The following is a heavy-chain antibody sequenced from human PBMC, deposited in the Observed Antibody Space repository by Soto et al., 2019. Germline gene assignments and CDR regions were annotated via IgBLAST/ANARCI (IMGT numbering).Heavy chain of an antibody. Sequence: LSLTCAASGFTFSSYGMHWVRQAPGKGLEWVAVISGSGGSTYYADSVKGRFTISRDNSKNTLYLQMNSLRAEDTAVYYCAKDTEGDFWSGYFDYWGQGTLVTVSS. CDR1: GFTFSSYG. J-gene: IGHJ4*02. CDR3: AKDTEGDFWSGYFDY. CDR2: ISGSGGST. D-gene: IGHD3-3*01. V-gene: IGHV3-23*01.